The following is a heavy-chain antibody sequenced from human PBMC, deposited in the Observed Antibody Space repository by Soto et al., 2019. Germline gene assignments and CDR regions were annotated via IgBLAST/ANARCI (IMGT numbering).Heavy chain of an antibody. V-gene: IGHV1-18*01. D-gene: IGHD3-10*01. J-gene: IGHJ6*02. CDR1: GYTFTSYG. CDR3: ARDKNGGLWFGELLFRADYYYGMDV. Sequence: GASVKVSCKASGYTFTSYGISWVRRAPGQGLEWMGWISAYNGNTNYAQKLQGRVTMTTDTSTSTAYMELRSLRSDDTAVYYCARDKNGGLWFGELLFRADYYYGMDVWGQGTTVTV. CDR2: ISAYNGNT.